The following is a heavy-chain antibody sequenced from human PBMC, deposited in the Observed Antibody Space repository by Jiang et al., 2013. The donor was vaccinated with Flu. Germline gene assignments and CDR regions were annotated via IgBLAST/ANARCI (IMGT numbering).Heavy chain of an antibody. D-gene: IGHD6-13*01. CDR1: GGSISSGNW. CDR3: ARVMAWVSSSWNSWFDP. V-gene: IGHV4-61*02. CDR2: IYTSGST. Sequence: GLVKPSGTLSLTCAVSGGSISSGNWWSWIRQPAGKGLEWIGRIYTSGSTNYNPSLKSRVTISVDTSKNQFSLKLSSVTAADTAVYYCARVMAWVSSSWNSWFDPWGQGTLVTVSS. J-gene: IGHJ5*02.